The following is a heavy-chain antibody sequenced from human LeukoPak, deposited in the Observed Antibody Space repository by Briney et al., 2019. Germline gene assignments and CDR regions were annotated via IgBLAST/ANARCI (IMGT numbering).Heavy chain of an antibody. CDR3: ARDLTVVVPAAISSTRVSMDV. CDR1: GFTFSSYW. J-gene: IGHJ6*04. D-gene: IGHD2-2*02. CDR2: IKQDGSEE. Sequence: SGGSLRLSCAASGFTFSSYWMSWVRQAPGKGLEWVANIKQDGSEEYYVDSVKGRFTISRDNAKNSLYLQMNSLRAEDTAVYYCARDLTVVVPAAISSTRVSMDVWGKGTTVTVSS. V-gene: IGHV3-7*01.